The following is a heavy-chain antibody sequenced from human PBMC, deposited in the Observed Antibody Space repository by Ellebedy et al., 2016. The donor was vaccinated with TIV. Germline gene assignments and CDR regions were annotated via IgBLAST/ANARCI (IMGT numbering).Heavy chain of an antibody. J-gene: IGHJ4*02. CDR2: IKQDGSEK. CDR1: VFTFSDYW. CDR3: ASWFGWRND. D-gene: IGHD3-10*01. V-gene: IGHV3-7*03. Sequence: GESLKISCAASVFTFSDYWMAWVRQAPGKGLEWVANIKQDGSEKSYVGSVKGRFTISRDNATNSLYLQMNSLRAEHTTVYYCASWFGWRNDWGQGTLVTVSS.